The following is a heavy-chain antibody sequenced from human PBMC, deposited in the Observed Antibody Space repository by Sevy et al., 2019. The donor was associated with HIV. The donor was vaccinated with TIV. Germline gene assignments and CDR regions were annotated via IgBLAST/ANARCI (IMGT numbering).Heavy chain of an antibody. CDR3: AKKLDGYNSRAFDS. J-gene: IGHJ4*02. V-gene: IGHV3-23*01. CDR2: ISGSGGST. Sequence: GGSLRLSCAASGFTFSSHAMSWVRQAPGKGLEWVSDISGSGGSTYYADSVKGRFTSSRYNSKNTLYLQMNSLRAEDTAVYYFAKKLDGYNSRAFDSWGQGTLVTVSS. D-gene: IGHD5-12*01. CDR1: GFTFSSHA.